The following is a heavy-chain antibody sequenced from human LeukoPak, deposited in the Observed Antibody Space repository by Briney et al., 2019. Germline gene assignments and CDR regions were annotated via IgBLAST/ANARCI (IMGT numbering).Heavy chain of an antibody. Sequence: ASVKVSCKASGYTFTGYYMHWVRQAPGQGLEWMGWINPNSGGTNYAQKFQGWVTMTRDTSISTAYMELSRLRSDDTAVYYCARANRCGYSYGYYVYWGQGTLVTVSS. J-gene: IGHJ4*02. CDR2: INPNSGGT. V-gene: IGHV1-2*04. D-gene: IGHD5-18*01. CDR3: ARANRCGYSYGYYVY. CDR1: GYTFTGYY.